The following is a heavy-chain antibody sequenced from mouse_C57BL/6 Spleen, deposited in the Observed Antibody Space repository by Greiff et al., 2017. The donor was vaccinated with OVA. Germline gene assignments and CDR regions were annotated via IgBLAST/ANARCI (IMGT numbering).Heavy chain of an antibody. Sequence: VKLQQPGAELVMPGASVKLSCKASGYTFTSYWMHWVKQRPGQGLEWIGEIDPSDSYTNYNQKFKGKSTLTVDKSSSTAYMQLSSLTSEDSAVYYCAREKDSNSAWFAYWGQGTLVTVSA. CDR2: IDPSDSYT. V-gene: IGHV1-69*01. CDR3: AREKDSNSAWFAY. D-gene: IGHD2-5*01. CDR1: GYTFTSYW. J-gene: IGHJ3*01.